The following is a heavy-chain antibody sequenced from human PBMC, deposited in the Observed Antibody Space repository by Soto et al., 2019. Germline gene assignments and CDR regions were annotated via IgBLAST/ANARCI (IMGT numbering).Heavy chain of an antibody. CDR3: ARWDGSGSYYAPFDY. CDR1: GFTFSSYG. V-gene: IGHV3-30*03. CDR2: ISYDGSNK. Sequence: ESGGGVVQPGRSLRLSCAASGFTFSSYGMHWVRQAPGKGLEWVAVISYDGSNKYYADSVKGRFTISRDNSKNTLYLQMNSLRAEDTAVYCCARWDGSGSYYAPFDYWGQGTLVTVSS. D-gene: IGHD3-10*01. J-gene: IGHJ4*02.